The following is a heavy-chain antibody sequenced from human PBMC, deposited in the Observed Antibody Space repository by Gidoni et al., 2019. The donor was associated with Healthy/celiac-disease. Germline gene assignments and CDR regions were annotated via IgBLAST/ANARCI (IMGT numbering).Heavy chain of an antibody. V-gene: IGHV4-34*01. CDR3: ASRGWRGRFDP. Sequence: QVQLQQRGAGLLKPSETLSPPCAVYGGSFSGYYWSWIRQPPGKGLEWIGEINHSGSTNYNPSLKSRVTISVDTSKNQFSLKLSSVTAADTAVYYCASRGWRGRFDPWGQGTLVTVSS. J-gene: IGHJ5*02. CDR1: GGSFSGYY. D-gene: IGHD2-15*01. CDR2: INHSGST.